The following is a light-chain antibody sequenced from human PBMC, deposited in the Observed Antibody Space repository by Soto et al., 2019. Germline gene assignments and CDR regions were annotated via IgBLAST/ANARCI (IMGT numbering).Light chain of an antibody. CDR2: DAS. CDR1: QSISSW. CDR3: QQTYTAPWT. V-gene: IGKV1-5*01. Sequence: DIQMTQSPSTLSASVGDRVTITCRASQSISSWLAWYKQKPGKAPKLLIYDASSLESGVPSRFSGSGSGTEFTLTISSLQPDDFATYYCQQTYTAPWTFGQGTKVDIK. J-gene: IGKJ1*01.